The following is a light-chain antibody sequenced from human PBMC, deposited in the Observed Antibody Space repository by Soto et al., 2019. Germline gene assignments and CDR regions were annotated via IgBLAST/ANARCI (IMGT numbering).Light chain of an antibody. J-gene: IGLJ1*01. V-gene: IGLV2-23*01. CDR1: SSDVGSYNL. CDR3: CSYAGIYV. CDR2: EGS. Sequence: QSVLTRPASVSGSPGQSITISCTGTSSDVGSYNLVSWYQQHPGKAPKLMIYEGSKRPSGVSNRFSGSKSGNTASLTISGLQAEDEADYYCCSYAGIYVFGTGTKV.